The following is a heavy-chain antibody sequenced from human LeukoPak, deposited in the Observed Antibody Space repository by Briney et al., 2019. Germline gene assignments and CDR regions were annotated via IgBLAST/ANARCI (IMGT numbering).Heavy chain of an antibody. CDR3: ARVPYDSGGNY. J-gene: IGHJ4*02. CDR1: GFTFSSYT. CDR2: ITSSSSYI. Sequence: GGSLRLSCAASGFTFSSYTMHWVRQAPGKGLEWVSSITSSSSYIHYADSVKGRFTISRDNAKNSLYLQMNSLRAEDTAVYYCARVPYDSGGNYWGQGTLVTVSS. V-gene: IGHV3-21*01. D-gene: IGHD3-22*01.